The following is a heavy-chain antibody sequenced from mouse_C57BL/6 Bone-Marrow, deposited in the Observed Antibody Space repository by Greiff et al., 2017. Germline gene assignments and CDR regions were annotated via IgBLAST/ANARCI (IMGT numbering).Heavy chain of an antibody. Sequence: QVQLQQPGAELVKPGASVKMSCKASGYTFTSYWITWVKQRPGQGLEWIGDIYPGSGSTNYNEKFKSKATLTVDTSSSTAYLQLSSLTSEDSAVYYCARGVLRYWYFDVWGTGTTLTVSS. CDR2: IYPGSGST. J-gene: IGHJ1*03. CDR1: GYTFTSYW. CDR3: ARGVLRYWYFDV. D-gene: IGHD1-1*01. V-gene: IGHV1-55*01.